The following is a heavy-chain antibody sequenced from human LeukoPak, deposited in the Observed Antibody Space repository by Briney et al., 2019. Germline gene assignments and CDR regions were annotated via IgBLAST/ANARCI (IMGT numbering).Heavy chain of an antibody. V-gene: IGHV3-53*05. CDR1: GLTVSSNY. D-gene: IGHD6-19*01. CDR2: IYSGGST. CDR3: AKDLGGGSGCYDL. J-gene: IGHJ2*01. Sequence: GGSLRLSCAASGLTVSSNYMSWVRQAPGKGLEWVSVIYSGGSTYYADSVKDRFTISRDNSKNTLYLQMNSLRAEDTAVYYCAKDLGGGSGCYDLWGRGTLVTVSS.